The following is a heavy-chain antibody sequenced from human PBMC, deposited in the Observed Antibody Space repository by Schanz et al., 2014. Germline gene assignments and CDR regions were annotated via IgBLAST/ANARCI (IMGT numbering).Heavy chain of an antibody. CDR3: ARAAYGGYTSTPLRY. D-gene: IGHD5-12*01. V-gene: IGHV1-2*06. CDR1: GYTFTDYH. J-gene: IGHJ4*02. Sequence: QVQLVQSGAEVKKPGASVKVSCKASGYTFTDYHIHWVRQAPGQGLEWMGRINPNSGGTNFAQKFQGRVTVTRDTSISTAYMELGSLRFDDTAVYYCARAAYGGYTSTPLRYWGQGTLVTVSS. CDR2: INPNSGGT.